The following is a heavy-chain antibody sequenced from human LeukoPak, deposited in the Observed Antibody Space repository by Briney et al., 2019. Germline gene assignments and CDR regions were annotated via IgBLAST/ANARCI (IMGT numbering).Heavy chain of an antibody. CDR3: ARSLRSGWYTWYFDL. V-gene: IGHV4-61*08. CDR2: IDYSGST. J-gene: IGHJ2*01. CDR1: GGSINTGGYY. Sequence: SETLSLTCTVSGGSINTGGYYWSWIRQHPGKGLEWIGYIDYSGSTNYNPSLKSRVTISVDTSKNQFSLKLSSVTAADTAVYYCARSLRSGWYTWYFDLWGRGTLVTVSS. D-gene: IGHD6-19*01.